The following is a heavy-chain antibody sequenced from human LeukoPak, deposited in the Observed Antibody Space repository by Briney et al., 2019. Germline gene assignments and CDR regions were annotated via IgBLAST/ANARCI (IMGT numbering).Heavy chain of an antibody. D-gene: IGHD6-19*01. V-gene: IGHV4-39*01. J-gene: IGHJ4*02. CDR1: GGSISSSSYY. CDR3: ARRPKEQWLTPFGY. CDR2: IYYSGST. Sequence: SETLSLTCTVSGGSISSSSYYRGWIRQPPGKGLEWIGSIYYSGSTYYNPSLKSRVTISVDTSKNQFSLKLSSVTAADTAVYYCARRPKEQWLTPFGYWGQGTLVTVSS.